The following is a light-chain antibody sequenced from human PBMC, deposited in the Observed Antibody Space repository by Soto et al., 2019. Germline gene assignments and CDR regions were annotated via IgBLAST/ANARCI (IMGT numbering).Light chain of an antibody. J-gene: IGLJ1*01. Sequence: QSVLTQPTSVSGSPGQSITISCTGNHNDIGTYDYVSWYQQHPGRAPRLLIYGVTTRPSGISDRFSASKSGLTASLTISGLQPEDEADYYCSSFTSDRIYVFGPGTKVTV. V-gene: IGLV2-14*03. CDR3: SSFTSDRIYV. CDR1: HNDIGTYDY. CDR2: GVT.